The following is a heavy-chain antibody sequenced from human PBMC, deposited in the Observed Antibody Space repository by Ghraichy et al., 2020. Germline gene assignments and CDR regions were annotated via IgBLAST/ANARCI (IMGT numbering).Heavy chain of an antibody. CDR1: GFTFSRYS. V-gene: IGHV3-48*02. CDR3: ARDRDDNWGTYRYTCAN. J-gene: IGHJ4*02. Sequence: GGSLRLSCAASGFTFSRYSMNWVRQAPGKGLEWVSYISSSSSTIYYADSVKGRFTISRDNAKNSLYLQMNSLRDEDTAIYYCARDRDDNWGTYRYTCANWGQGALVTVSS. CDR2: ISSSSSTI. D-gene: IGHD3-16*02.